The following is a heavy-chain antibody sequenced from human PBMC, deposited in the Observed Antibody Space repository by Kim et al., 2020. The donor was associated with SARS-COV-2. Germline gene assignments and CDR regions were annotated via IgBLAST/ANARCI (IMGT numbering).Heavy chain of an antibody. CDR3: AKVRRRNWSHKWFGELLTDYYYGMDV. V-gene: IGHV3-33*06. CDR1: GFTFSSYA. D-gene: IGHD3-10*01. J-gene: IGHJ6*02. CDR2: IWYDGSNK. Sequence: GGSLRLSCAASGFTFSSYAMHWVRQAPGKGLEWVAVIWYDGSNKYYADSVKGRFTISRDNSKNTLYLQMNSLRAEDTAVYYCAKVRRRNWSHKWFGELLTDYYYGMDVWGQGTTVTVSS.